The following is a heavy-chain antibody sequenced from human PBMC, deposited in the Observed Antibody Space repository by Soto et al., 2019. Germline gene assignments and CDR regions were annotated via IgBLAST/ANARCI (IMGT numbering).Heavy chain of an antibody. CDR3: ARGNNGMDV. V-gene: IGHV3-74*01. CDR2: IKSDGSRT. J-gene: IGHJ6*02. CDR1: GFTFSNYW. Sequence: EVQLVESGGGLVQPGGSLRLSCAAAGFTFSNYWMHWVRQAPGKGLVWVSNIKSDGSRTNYADSVKGRFTSSRDNAKNTLYLQLNSLRVEDTAVYYCARGNNGMDVWGQGTTVTVSS.